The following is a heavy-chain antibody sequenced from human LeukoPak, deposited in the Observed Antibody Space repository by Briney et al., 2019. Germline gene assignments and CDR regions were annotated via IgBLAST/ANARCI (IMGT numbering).Heavy chain of an antibody. Sequence: SETLSLTCTVSGYSISSGYYWGWIRQPPGKGLEWIGSIYHSGTTYYNPSLKSRATISVDTSKNQFSLKLSSVTAADTAVYYCARDILIWEGGYNSEGVFNYYFMDVWGKGTTVTVSS. CDR3: ARDILIWEGGYNSEGVFNYYFMDV. J-gene: IGHJ6*03. CDR2: IYHSGTT. D-gene: IGHD5-24*01. CDR1: GYSISSGYY. V-gene: IGHV4-38-2*02.